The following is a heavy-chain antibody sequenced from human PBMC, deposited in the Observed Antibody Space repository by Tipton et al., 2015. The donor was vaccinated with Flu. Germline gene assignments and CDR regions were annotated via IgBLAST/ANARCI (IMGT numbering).Heavy chain of an antibody. CDR3: ARLGVIAAAGTEYFQH. D-gene: IGHD6-13*01. CDR2: INHSGST. J-gene: IGHJ1*01. Sequence: TLSLTCTVSGGSISGYYWSWIRQPPGKGLEWIGEINHSGSTNYNPSLKSRVTISVDTSKNQFSLKLSSVTAADTAVYYCARLGVIAAAGTEYFQHWGQGTLVTVSS. CDR1: GGSISGYY. V-gene: IGHV4-34*01.